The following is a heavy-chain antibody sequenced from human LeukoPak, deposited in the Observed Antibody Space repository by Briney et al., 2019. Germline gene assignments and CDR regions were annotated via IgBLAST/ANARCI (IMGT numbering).Heavy chain of an antibody. CDR1: GGSISSGGYY. V-gene: IGHV4-31*03. Sequence: PSETLSLTCTVSGGSISSGGYYWSWIRQHPGKGLEWIGYIYYSGSTYYNPSLKSRVTISVDTSKNQFSLKLSSVSAADTAVYYCARAPPPLRFLEWLSPMDVWGQGTTVTVSS. CDR2: IYYSGST. D-gene: IGHD3-3*01. CDR3: ARAPPPLRFLEWLSPMDV. J-gene: IGHJ6*02.